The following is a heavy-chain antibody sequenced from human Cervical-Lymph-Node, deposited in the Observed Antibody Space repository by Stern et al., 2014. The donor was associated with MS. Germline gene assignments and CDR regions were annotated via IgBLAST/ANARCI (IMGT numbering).Heavy chain of an antibody. V-gene: IGHV3-74*02. CDR2: INMDGRII. CDR3: AGVGRGNSMDIWFDP. D-gene: IGHD4-23*01. J-gene: IGHJ5*02. CDR1: GSRTYW. Sequence: EVHLVESGGGLVQPGGSLRLSCAVSGSRTYWMHWVRQAPGKGLGWVSRINMDGRIINYAGSVKGRFTISRDNAKNTVSLQMSSLRAEDTAVYYCAGVGRGNSMDIWFDPWGQGTLVTVSP.